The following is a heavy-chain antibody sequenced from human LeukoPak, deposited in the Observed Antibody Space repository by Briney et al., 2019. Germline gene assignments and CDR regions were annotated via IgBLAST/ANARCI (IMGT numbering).Heavy chain of an antibody. V-gene: IGHV4-38-2*02. J-gene: IGHJ4*02. CDR2: IYHSGST. CDR3: ARGEQPAATYFDY. Sequence: SETLSLTCTVSGYSISSGYYWGWIRQPPGKGLEWIGSIYHSGSTYYNPSLKSRVTISVDTSKNQFSLKLSSVTAADTAVYYCARGEQPAATYFDYWGQGTLVTVSS. D-gene: IGHD2-2*01. CDR1: GYSISSGYY.